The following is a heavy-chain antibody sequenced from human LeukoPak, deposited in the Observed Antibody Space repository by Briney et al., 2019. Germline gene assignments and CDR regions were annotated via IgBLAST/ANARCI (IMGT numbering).Heavy chain of an antibody. CDR2: ISSGSDTI. Sequence: GGSLRLSCAASGSTFSSYSMSWVRQAPGKGLEWVSYISSGSDTIYYADSVKGRFTISRDNAKNSLYLQMNSLRDEDTAVYYCARKYEQTWGQGTLVTVSS. CDR1: GSTFSSYS. CDR3: ARKYEQT. J-gene: IGHJ4*02. V-gene: IGHV3-48*02. D-gene: IGHD2-2*01.